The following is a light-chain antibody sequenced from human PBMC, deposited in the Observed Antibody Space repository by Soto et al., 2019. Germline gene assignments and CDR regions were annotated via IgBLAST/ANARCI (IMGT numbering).Light chain of an antibody. V-gene: IGKV3-11*01. CDR3: QQRSYWPPLT. CDR2: DAS. J-gene: IGKJ4*01. CDR1: QSVSSY. Sequence: EIVLTQSPATLSLSPGERATLSCRASQSVSSYLAWSHQQPPQAPTLLLYDASNSATGIPPRFSGSGSGTDFTLTISSLEPQDFAVYYCQQRSYWPPLTFGGGTKVDIK.